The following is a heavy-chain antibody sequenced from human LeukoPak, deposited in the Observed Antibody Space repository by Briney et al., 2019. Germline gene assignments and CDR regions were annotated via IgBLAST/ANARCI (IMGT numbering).Heavy chain of an antibody. V-gene: IGHV4-59*10. D-gene: IGHD3-10*01. CDR1: GGSFSSYY. Sequence: SETLSLTCAVYGGSFSSYYWSWIRQPAGKGLEWIGRIYTSGSTNYNPSLKSRVTMSVDTSKNQFSLKLSSVTAADTAVYYCARVSMVRGAPDYYFDYWGQGTLVTVSS. CDR2: IYTSGST. J-gene: IGHJ4*02. CDR3: ARVSMVRGAPDYYFDY.